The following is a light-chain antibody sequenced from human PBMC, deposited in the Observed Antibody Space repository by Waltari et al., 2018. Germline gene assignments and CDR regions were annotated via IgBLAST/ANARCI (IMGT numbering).Light chain of an antibody. V-gene: IGLV1-40*01. CDR1: SSNIGTDFD. CDR3: QSYDSSLSAVV. Sequence: QSVLTQPPSVSGAPGQRVTISCTGSSSNIGTDFDVHWYQQLPGAAPKLLIYGNSNRPSGVPDRFSGSKCGTSASLAIAGLHTEDEADYYCQSYDSSLSAVVFGGGTKLTVL. J-gene: IGLJ2*01. CDR2: GNS.